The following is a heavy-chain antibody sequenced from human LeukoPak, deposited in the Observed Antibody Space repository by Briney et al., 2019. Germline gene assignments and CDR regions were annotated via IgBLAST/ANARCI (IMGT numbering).Heavy chain of an antibody. D-gene: IGHD2-2*01. CDR2: INPNSGGT. V-gene: IGHV1-2*02. CDR3: ASIGCSSTSCFYNAFDI. CDR1: VYTFTGYY. J-gene: IGHJ3*02. Sequence: ASVKVSCKASVYTFTGYYMHWVRQAPGQGLEWMGWINPNSGGTNYAQKFQGRVTMTRDTSISTAYMELSRLRSDDTAVYYCASIGCSSTSCFYNAFDIWGQGTMVTVSS.